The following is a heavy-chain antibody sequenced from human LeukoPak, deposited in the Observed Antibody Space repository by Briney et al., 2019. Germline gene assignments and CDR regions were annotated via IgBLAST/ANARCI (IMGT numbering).Heavy chain of an antibody. CDR3: ARDSYYDFRSGPRLYYYYYYMDV. CDR1: GGTFSSYA. CDR2: IIPIFGTA. V-gene: IGHV1-69*13. D-gene: IGHD3-3*01. J-gene: IGHJ6*03. Sequence: ASVKVSCKASGGTFSSYAISWVRQAPGQGLEWMGGIIPIFGTANYAQKFQGRVTITADESTSTAYMELSSLRSEDSAVYYCARDSYYDFRSGPRLYYYYYYMDVWGKGTTVTVSS.